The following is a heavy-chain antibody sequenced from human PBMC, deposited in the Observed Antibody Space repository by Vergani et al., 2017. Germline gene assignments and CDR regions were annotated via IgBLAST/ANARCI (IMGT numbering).Heavy chain of an antibody. CDR2: IYHSGST. Sequence: QVKLQKSGPGLVKPSETLSLTGAVAGSSISSGYYWGWVRQPPGKGLEWIGSIYHSGSTYDNPSLKSRVTLSVDTSKTQFSLKLSSGTAADTAVHYGARMGSSGYYPDWGQGTLVTVSS. J-gene: IGHJ4*02. D-gene: IGHD3-22*01. CDR1: GSSISSGYY. CDR3: ARMGSSGYYPD. V-gene: IGHV4-38-2*01.